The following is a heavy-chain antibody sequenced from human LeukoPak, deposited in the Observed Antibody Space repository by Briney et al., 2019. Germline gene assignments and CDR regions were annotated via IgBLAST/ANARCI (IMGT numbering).Heavy chain of an antibody. CDR1: GFTFSSYA. J-gene: IGHJ4*02. D-gene: IGHD5-24*01. CDR3: ATNVEMAATTHY. CDR2: ISISGSTI. Sequence: GGSLRLSCAASGFTFSSYAMSWVRQAPGKGLEWVSYISISGSTIYYADSVKGRFTISRDNAKNSLFLQMNSLRAEDTAVYYCATNVEMAATTHYWGQGTLVTVSS. V-gene: IGHV3-48*04.